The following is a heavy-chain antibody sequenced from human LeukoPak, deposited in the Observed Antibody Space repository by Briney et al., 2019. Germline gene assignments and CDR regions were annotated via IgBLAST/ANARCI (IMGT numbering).Heavy chain of an antibody. Sequence: ASVTVSCKASGYTFTSYYMHWVRQAPGQGLQWMGIINPSGGTTTYAQKFQGRVTMTRDTSTSTVYMELTSLRSEDTAVYYCARDLGVTGSDYWGQGTLVTVSS. CDR3: ARDLGVTGSDY. CDR2: INPSGGTT. J-gene: IGHJ4*02. D-gene: IGHD3-9*01. CDR1: GYTFTSYY. V-gene: IGHV1-46*01.